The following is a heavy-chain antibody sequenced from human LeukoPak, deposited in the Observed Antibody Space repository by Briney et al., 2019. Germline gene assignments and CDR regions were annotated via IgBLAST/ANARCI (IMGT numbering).Heavy chain of an antibody. CDR2: MNPNSGNT. V-gene: IGHV1-8*03. Sequence: ASVKVSCKASGYTFTSYDINWVRQATGQGLEWMGWMNPNSGNTGYAQKFQGRVTITRNTSISTAYMELSSLRSEDTAVYYCARGSRVLWFGELSHFDYWGQGTLVTVSS. D-gene: IGHD3-10*01. CDR3: ARGSRVLWFGELSHFDY. J-gene: IGHJ4*02. CDR1: GYTFTSYD.